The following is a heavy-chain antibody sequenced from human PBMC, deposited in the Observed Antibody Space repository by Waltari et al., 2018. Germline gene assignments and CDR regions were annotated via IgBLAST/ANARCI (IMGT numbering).Heavy chain of an antibody. Sequence: QLQLKESGPRLVKSSETLSLTCTISGGSIGTSTHYWAWFRQTPGKGPEWIGSVSYNGNAYYNPSLESRVTMSVDRSKNHFSLDLESVTTPDTSIYFCARSFGGSGSYKFDYWGQGILVTVSS. D-gene: IGHD3-10*01. CDR3: ARSFGGSGSYKFDY. CDR2: VSYNGNA. J-gene: IGHJ4*02. CDR1: GGSIGTSTHY. V-gene: IGHV4-39*02.